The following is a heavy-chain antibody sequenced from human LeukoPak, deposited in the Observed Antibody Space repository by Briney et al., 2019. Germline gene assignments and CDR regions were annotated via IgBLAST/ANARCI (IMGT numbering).Heavy chain of an antibody. CDR1: GYSITDYW. CDR3: ATHGRGSRSPDAFVT. D-gene: IGHD3-10*01. J-gene: IGHJ3*02. Sequence: GESLQISCKGSGYSITDYWSSWVRQMPGEGLQWMGIIYPDDSDIRYSPSFQGQVTISADKSIITAYLQWSSLKASDTAMYYCATHGRGSRSPDAFVTWGPGKMVTVSS. V-gene: IGHV5-51*01. CDR2: IYPDDSDI.